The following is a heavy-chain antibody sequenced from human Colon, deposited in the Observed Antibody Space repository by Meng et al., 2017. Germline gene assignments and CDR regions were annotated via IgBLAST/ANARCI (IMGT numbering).Heavy chain of an antibody. D-gene: IGHD2-2*01. CDR1: GFTFSDYY. Sequence: GESLKISCAASGFTFSDYYMSWIRQAPGKGLEWVSYISSSGSTIYYADSVKGRFTISRENAKNSLYRQMNSLRAEDTAVYYCARGPLKDIVVVPAAPPMWGLDYWGQGTLVTVSS. V-gene: IGHV3-11*01. CDR2: ISSSGSTI. CDR3: ARGPLKDIVVVPAAPPMWGLDY. J-gene: IGHJ4*02.